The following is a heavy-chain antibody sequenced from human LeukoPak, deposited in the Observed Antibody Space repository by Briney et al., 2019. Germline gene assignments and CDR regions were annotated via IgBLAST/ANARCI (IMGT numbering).Heavy chain of an antibody. CDR1: GFTFSTYW. CDR2: IKQDASEK. Sequence: GGSLRLSCAASGFTFSTYWMSCVRQAPGKGLEWVANIKQDASEKYSVDSVKGRFTISRDNARNSVYLQMNSLRAEDTAVYYCARDRRDGYNVLDYWGQGTLVTVSS. D-gene: IGHD5-24*01. CDR3: ARDRRDGYNVLDY. J-gene: IGHJ4*02. V-gene: IGHV3-7*01.